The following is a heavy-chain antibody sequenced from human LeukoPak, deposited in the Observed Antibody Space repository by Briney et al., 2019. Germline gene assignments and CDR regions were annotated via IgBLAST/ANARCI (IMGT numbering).Heavy chain of an antibody. Sequence: GGSLRLSCAASGFTFSSYSMNWVRQAPGKGLEWVSSISISSSYIYYADSVKGRFTISRDNAKNSLYLQMNSLRAEDTAVYYCARAVGGVVPAANSPSLFDYWGQGTLVTVSS. D-gene: IGHD2-2*01. CDR1: GFTFSSYS. V-gene: IGHV3-21*01. J-gene: IGHJ4*02. CDR2: ISISSSYI. CDR3: ARAVGGVVPAANSPSLFDY.